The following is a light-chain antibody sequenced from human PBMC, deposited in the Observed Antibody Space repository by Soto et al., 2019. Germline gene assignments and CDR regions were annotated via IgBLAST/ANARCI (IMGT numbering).Light chain of an antibody. CDR3: QQTYRMPYT. CDR1: QDISDY. V-gene: IGKV1-39*01. CDR2: AAS. Sequence: DIQMTQSPSSLSASVGDRVTITCRASQDISDYLNWYQQRPGQAPKLLIYAASNLQNGVPSRFTGSESGTDFTLTISSLQPEDFATFYCQQTYRMPYTFGQGTKV. J-gene: IGKJ2*01.